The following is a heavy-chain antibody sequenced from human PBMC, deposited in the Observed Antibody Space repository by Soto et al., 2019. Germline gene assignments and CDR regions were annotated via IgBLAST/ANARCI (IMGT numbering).Heavy chain of an antibody. V-gene: IGHV3-23*01. CDR3: AKDGNPIPYLTGYYRLGWFDP. CDR1: GFTFSSYA. Sequence: GGSLRLSCAASGFTFSSYAMSWVRQAPGKGLEWVSAISGSGGSTYYADSVKGRFTISRDNSKNTLYLQMNSLRAEDTAVYYCAKDGNPIPYLTGYYRLGWFDPWGQGTLVTVSS. CDR2: ISGSGGST. J-gene: IGHJ5*02. D-gene: IGHD3-9*01.